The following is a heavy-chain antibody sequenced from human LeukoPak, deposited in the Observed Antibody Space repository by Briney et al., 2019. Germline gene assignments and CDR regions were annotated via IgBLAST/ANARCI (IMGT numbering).Heavy chain of an antibody. CDR1: GYRFTNYW. V-gene: IGHV5-51*01. D-gene: IGHD4-17*01. CDR2: IYPGDSDT. J-gene: IGHJ3*02. Sequence: GESLQISCKGSGYRFTNYWIGCVRPMPGKGLEWMGIIYPGDSDTRYSPSFQGQVTISADKSISTAYLQWSSLKASDTAMYYCARPVYDYGDYTGAFDIWGQGTMVTVSS. CDR3: ARPVYDYGDYTGAFDI.